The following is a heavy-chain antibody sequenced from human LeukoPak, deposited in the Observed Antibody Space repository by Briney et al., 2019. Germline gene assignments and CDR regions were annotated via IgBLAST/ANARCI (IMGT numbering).Heavy chain of an antibody. D-gene: IGHD4-17*01. V-gene: IGHV3-53*01. CDR1: GFTVSSNY. J-gene: IGHJ4*02. CDR2: SGSGGST. CDR3: ARGVTVTTDF. Sequence: GGSLRLSCAGSGFTVSSNYMTWVRQAPGSGLEWVSGLSGSGGSTFYADSVKGRFTISRDNSKNTVYLQMNSPRGEDTAMYYCARGVTVTTDFWGQGTLVTVSS.